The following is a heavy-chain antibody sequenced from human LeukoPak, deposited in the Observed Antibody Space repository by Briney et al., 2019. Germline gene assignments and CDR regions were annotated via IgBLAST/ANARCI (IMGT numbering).Heavy chain of an antibody. V-gene: IGHV4-34*01. CDR3: ARTDQRGRPFDY. CDR1: GGSFSGYY. D-gene: IGHD2-2*01. Sequence: PSETLSLTCVVYGGSFSGYYWSWIRQPPGKGLEWIGEINHSGSTNYNPSLKSRVTISVDTSKNQFSLKLSSVTAADTAVYYCARTDQRGRPFDYWGQGTLVTVSS. J-gene: IGHJ4*02. CDR2: INHSGST.